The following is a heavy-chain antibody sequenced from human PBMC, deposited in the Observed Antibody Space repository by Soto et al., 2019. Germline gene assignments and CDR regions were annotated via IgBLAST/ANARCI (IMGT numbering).Heavy chain of an antibody. D-gene: IGHD2-21*02. J-gene: IGHJ6*02. CDR1: GFSFDDYA. V-gene: IGHV3-9*01. Sequence: EVQVVESGGGLVQPGRSLRLSCAASGFSFDDYAMHWVRQAPGKGLEWVSVISWNSGTIGYADSVKGRVTISRDNAKNSLYLQMNSLRAEDTALDYCAKSTSGTANGMGVWGQGTTVTVSS. CDR3: AKSTSGTANGMGV. CDR2: ISWNSGTI.